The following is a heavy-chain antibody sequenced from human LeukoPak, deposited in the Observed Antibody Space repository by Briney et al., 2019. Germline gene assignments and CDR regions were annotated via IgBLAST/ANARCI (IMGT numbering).Heavy chain of an antibody. CDR1: GFTFSSYG. CDR3: ARTLYCSSTSWWGMDV. D-gene: IGHD2-2*01. CDR2: ISYDGSNK. Sequence: PGGSLRLSCAASGFTFSSYGMHWVRQAPGKGLEWVAVISYDGSNKYYADSVKGRFTISRDNSKNTLYLQMNSLRAEDTAVYYCARTLYCSSTSWWGMDVWGQGTTVTVSS. J-gene: IGHJ6*02. V-gene: IGHV3-30*03.